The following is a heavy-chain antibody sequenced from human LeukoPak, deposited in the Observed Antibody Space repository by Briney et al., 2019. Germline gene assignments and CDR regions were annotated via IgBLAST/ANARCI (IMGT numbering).Heavy chain of an antibody. J-gene: IGHJ6*02. D-gene: IGHD3-22*01. CDR3: ARALTPYDSSGYYYWPYYYYGMDV. V-gene: IGHV1-3*01. CDR1: GYTFTSYA. CDR2: INAGNGNT. Sequence: GASVKVSCKASGYTFTSYAMHWVRQAPGQRLEWMGWINAGNGNTKYSQKFQGRVTIARDTSASTAYMELSGLRSEDTAVYYCARALTPYDSSGYYYWPYYYYGMDVWGQGTTVTVSS.